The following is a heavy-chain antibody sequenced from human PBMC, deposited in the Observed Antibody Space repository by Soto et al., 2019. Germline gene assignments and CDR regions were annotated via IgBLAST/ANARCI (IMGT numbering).Heavy chain of an antibody. Sequence: SETLSLTCAVYGGSFSGYYWSWIRQPPGKGLEWIGEVNHSGSTNYNPSLKSRVTISVDTSKNQFSLKLSSVTAADTAVYYCARGGVVPAAMPCFDYWGQGTLVTVSS. J-gene: IGHJ4*02. CDR2: VNHSGST. D-gene: IGHD2-2*01. CDR1: GGSFSGYY. CDR3: ARGGVVPAAMPCFDY. V-gene: IGHV4-34*01.